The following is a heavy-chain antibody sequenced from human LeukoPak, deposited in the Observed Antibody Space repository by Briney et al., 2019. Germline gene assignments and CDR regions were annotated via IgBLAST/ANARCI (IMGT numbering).Heavy chain of an antibody. V-gene: IGHV3-23*01. CDR1: GFTFSNYA. D-gene: IGHD6-13*01. Sequence: QSGGSLRLSCAASGFTFSNYAMNWVRQAPGKGLEWVSGISGSDGSTYYADSVKGRFTISRDNSKNTLYLQMNSLRAEDTAVYYCAKVSGYSSSSLADYWGQGTLVTVSS. CDR3: AKVSGYSSSSLADY. J-gene: IGHJ4*02. CDR2: ISGSDGST.